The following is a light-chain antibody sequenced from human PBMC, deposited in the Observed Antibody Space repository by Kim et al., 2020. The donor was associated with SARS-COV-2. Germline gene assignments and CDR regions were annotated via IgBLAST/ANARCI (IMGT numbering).Light chain of an antibody. J-gene: IGLJ1*01. Sequence: SYEMTQPPSVSVAPGKTARITCGGNNIGSKSVHWYQQKPGQAPVLVIYYDSDRPSGIPERFSGSNSGNTATLTISRVAAGDEADYYCQVWDSSSDNYVFGTGTKVTVL. CDR1: NIGSKS. V-gene: IGLV3-21*04. CDR2: YDS. CDR3: QVWDSSSDNYV.